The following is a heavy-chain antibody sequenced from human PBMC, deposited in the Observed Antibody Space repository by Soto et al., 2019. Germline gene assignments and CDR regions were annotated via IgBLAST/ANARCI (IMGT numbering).Heavy chain of an antibody. D-gene: IGHD6-13*01. V-gene: IGHV3-66*01. CDR2: IYSGGST. CDR1: GFTFSSYA. Sequence: GGSLRLSCAASGFTFSSYAMSWVRQAPGKGLEWVSVIYSGGSTYYADSVKGRFTISRDNSKNTLYLQMNSLRAEDTAVYYCARYSSSWNDYYYYYMDVWGKGTTVTAP. CDR3: ARYSSSWNDYYYYYMDV. J-gene: IGHJ6*03.